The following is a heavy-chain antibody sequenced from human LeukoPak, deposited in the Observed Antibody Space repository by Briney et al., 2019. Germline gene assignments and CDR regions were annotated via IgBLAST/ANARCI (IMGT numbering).Heavy chain of an antibody. J-gene: IGHJ4*02. D-gene: IGHD3-9*01. V-gene: IGHV4-39*01. CDR1: GGSISSSSYY. CDR2: IYYSGST. CDR3: ARALRYFDWLLYRYYFDY. Sequence: SETLSLTCTVSGGSISSSSYYWGWIRQPPGKGLEWIGSIYYSGSTYYNPSLKSRVTISVDTSKNQFSLKLSSVTAADTAVYYCARALRYFDWLLYRYYFDYWGQGTLVTVSS.